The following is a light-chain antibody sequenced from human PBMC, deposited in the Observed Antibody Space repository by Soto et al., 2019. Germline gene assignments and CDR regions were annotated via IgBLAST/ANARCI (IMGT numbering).Light chain of an antibody. Sequence: DIQMTQSPTSVSAYVGDRVTKTCRASQGNSSWIAWNQQKPGKAPKLLIYSASTLQSGFPSRFSGSASGTDFTLTFSSLQPEDFATYYCQQANSFPVTFGGGTKV. J-gene: IGKJ4*01. CDR3: QQANSFPVT. CDR1: QGNSSW. CDR2: SAS. V-gene: IGKV1-12*01.